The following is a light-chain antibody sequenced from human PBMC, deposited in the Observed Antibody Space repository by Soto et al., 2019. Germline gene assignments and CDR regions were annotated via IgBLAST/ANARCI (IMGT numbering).Light chain of an antibody. V-gene: IGKV4-1*01. CDR1: QDLLYSSNNKNY. CDR3: QQYYSTPPA. Sequence: DIVMTQSPDSLAVSLGERATINCKSSQDLLYSSNNKNYLAWYQEKPGQPPKQLIYWASTRQSGVPDRFSGSGSGTDFTLTISSPQAEDVAVYYCQQYYSTPPAFGQGTKVEIK. J-gene: IGKJ1*01. CDR2: WAS.